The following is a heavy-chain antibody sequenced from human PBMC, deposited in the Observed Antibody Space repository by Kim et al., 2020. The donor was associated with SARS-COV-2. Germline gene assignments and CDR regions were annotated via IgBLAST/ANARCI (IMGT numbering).Heavy chain of an antibody. J-gene: IGHJ6*02. CDR3: ARVPIDYYYGMDV. V-gene: IGHV4-61*01. CDR2: IYYSGST. CDR1: GGSVSSGSYY. Sequence: SETLSLTCTVSGGSVSSGSYYWSWIRQPPGKGLEWIGYIYYSGSTNYNPSLKSRVTISVDTSKNQFSLKLSSVTAADTAVYYCARVPIDYYYGMDVWGQGTTVTVSS.